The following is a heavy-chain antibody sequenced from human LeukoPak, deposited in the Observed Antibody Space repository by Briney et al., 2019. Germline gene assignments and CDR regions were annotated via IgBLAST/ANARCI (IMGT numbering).Heavy chain of an antibody. CDR3: ASSNSFYYFDY. V-gene: IGHV3-23*01. J-gene: IGHJ4*02. CDR1: GFTFSSYA. CDR2: ISGSGGST. Sequence: GGSLRLSCAASGFTFSSYAMSWVRQAPGKGLEWVSAISGSGGSTYYADPVKGRFTISRDNSKNTLYLQMNSLRAEDTAVYYCASSNSFYYFDYWGQGTLVTASS. D-gene: IGHD1-7*01.